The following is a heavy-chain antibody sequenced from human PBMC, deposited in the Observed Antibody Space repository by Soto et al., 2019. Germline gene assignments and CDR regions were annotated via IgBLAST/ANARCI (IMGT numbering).Heavy chain of an antibody. V-gene: IGHV1-8*01. Sequence: QVQLVQSGAEVKKPGASVKVSCKASGYTFTSYDINWVRQATGQGLEWMGWMNPNSGNTGYAQKFQGRVTMTRNTSISTAYMELSSLRSEDTAVCYCASGLSSPYATNNWFDPWGQGTLVTVSS. CDR3: ASGLSSPYATNNWFDP. CDR2: MNPNSGNT. D-gene: IGHD3-10*01. CDR1: GYTFTSYD. J-gene: IGHJ5*02.